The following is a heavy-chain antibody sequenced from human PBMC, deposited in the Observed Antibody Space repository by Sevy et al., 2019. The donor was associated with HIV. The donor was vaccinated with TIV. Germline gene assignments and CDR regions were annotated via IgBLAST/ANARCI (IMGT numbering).Heavy chain of an antibody. Sequence: GGSLRLSCAASGFTFTTYDMTWVRQAPGKGLEWISYISSSANDIKYADSVKDRFTISRDNARNSLYLAMSSLRAEDTAVYYCAREGLGGFYSSLDRWGQGTLVTVSS. V-gene: IGHV3-48*03. J-gene: IGHJ5*02. CDR3: AREGLGGFYSSLDR. CDR1: GFTFTTYD. CDR2: ISSSANDI. D-gene: IGHD3-22*01.